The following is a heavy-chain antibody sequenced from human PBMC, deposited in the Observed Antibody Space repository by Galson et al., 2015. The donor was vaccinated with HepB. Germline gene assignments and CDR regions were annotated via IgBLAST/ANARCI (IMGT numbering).Heavy chain of an antibody. J-gene: IGHJ5*02. V-gene: IGHV1-69*13. CDR3: AGGATAVGFS. Sequence: SVKVSCKASGVTFTNYGISWVRQAPGQGLEWMGGIIPSFGTGNYAQKLQGRVTITADESTSTAYMEMTSLKSEDTAVYYCAGGATAVGFSWGQGTLVTVSS. D-gene: IGHD1-1*01. CDR1: GVTFTNYG. CDR2: IIPSFGTG.